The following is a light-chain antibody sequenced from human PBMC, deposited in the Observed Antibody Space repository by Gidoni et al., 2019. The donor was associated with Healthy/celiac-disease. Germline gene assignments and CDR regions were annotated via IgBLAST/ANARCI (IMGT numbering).Light chain of an antibody. CDR3: QQYGSSPIT. Sequence: EIVLTQSPGTLSLSPGERATLSCRASQSVSSSYLAWYQQKPGQAPRLLIYGASSRATGIPDRFRGSGSGTAFTLTLSRLEPEDFAVYYCQQYGSSPITFGQGTRLEIK. CDR1: QSVSSSY. J-gene: IGKJ5*01. V-gene: IGKV3-20*01. CDR2: GAS.